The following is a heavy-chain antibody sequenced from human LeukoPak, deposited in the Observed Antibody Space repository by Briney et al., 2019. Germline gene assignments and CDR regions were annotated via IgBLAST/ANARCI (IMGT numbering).Heavy chain of an antibody. J-gene: IGHJ6*03. CDR3: AKAGYCSSTSCYRPRRGYYYYMDV. CDR2: ISYDGSNK. D-gene: IGHD2-2*01. CDR1: GFTFSSYA. Sequence: GRSLRLSCAASGFTFSSYAMHWVRQAPGKGLEWVAVISYDGSNKYYADSVKGRFTISRDNSKNTLYLQMNSLRAEDTAVYYCAKAGYCSSTSCYRPRRGYYYYMDVWGKGTTVTVSS. V-gene: IGHV3-30-3*01.